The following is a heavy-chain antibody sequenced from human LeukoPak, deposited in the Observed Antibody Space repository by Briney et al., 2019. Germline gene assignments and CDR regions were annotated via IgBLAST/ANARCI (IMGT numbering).Heavy chain of an antibody. V-gene: IGHV1-2*02. CDR3: ASPGDDSSGYYLPYFDY. CDR1: GGTFSSYA. D-gene: IGHD3-22*01. Sequence: GSVKVSCKASGGTFSSYAISWVRQAPGQGLEWMGWINPNSGGTNYAQKFQGRVTMTRDTSISTAYMELSRLRSDDTAVYYCASPGDDSSGYYLPYFDYWGQGTLVTVSS. CDR2: INPNSGGT. J-gene: IGHJ4*02.